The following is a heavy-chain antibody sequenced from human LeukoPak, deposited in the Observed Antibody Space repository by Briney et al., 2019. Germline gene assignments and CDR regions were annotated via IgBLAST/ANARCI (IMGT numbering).Heavy chain of an antibody. V-gene: IGHV3-53*01. CDR2: IYSGGST. CDR3: ARDRGGYYQRDGMDD. CDR1: GFTVSSNY. J-gene: IGHJ6*02. Sequence: GGSLRLSCAASGFTVSSNYMSWVRQAPGKGLEWVSVIYSGGSTYYADSVKGRFTISRDNSKNTLYLQMNSLRAEDTAVYYCARDRGGYYQRDGMDDWGQGTTVTVSS. D-gene: IGHD3-10*01.